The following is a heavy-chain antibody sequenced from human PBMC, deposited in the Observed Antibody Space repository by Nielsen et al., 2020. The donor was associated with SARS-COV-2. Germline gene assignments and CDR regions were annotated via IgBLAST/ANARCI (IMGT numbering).Heavy chain of an antibody. CDR3: VVSSRITMVRGVITPGY. D-gene: IGHD3-10*01. Sequence: GESLKISCAASGFTFSSYAMHWVRQAPGKGLEWVAVISYDGSNKYYADSVKGRFTISRDNSKNTLYLQMNSLRAEDTAVYYCVVSSRITMVRGVITPGYWGQGTLVTVSS. CDR2: ISYDGSNK. CDR1: GFTFSSYA. V-gene: IGHV3-30-3*01. J-gene: IGHJ4*02.